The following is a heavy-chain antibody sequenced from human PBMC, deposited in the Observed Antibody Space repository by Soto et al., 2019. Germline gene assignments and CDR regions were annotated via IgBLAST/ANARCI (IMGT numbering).Heavy chain of an antibody. V-gene: IGHV4-31*03. Sequence: PSETLSLTCTVSGDSISSGDYYWSWIRQHPGKGLEWIGYIYYSGTAQYNPSLKSRVTMSVDTSKSQFSLKLTSVTAADTAIYYCARAFSSDFDWFQKNWFDPWGQGTLVTVSS. CDR3: ARAFSSDFDWFQKNWFDP. CDR1: GDSISSGDYY. D-gene: IGHD3-9*01. J-gene: IGHJ5*02. CDR2: IYYSGTA.